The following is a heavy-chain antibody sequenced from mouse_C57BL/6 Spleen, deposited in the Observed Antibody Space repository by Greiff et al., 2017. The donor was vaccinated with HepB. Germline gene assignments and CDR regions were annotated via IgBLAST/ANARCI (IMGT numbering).Heavy chain of an antibody. Sequence: EVQVVESGAELVKPGASVKLSCTASGFNIKDYYMHWVKQRTEQGLEWIGRIDPEDGETKYAPTFQGKATITANTSSNTAYLQLSSLTSEDTAVYYCARDLQLGPLDYWGQGTTLTVSS. CDR1: GFNIKDYY. D-gene: IGHD4-1*02. CDR3: ARDLQLGPLDY. J-gene: IGHJ2*01. V-gene: IGHV14-2*01. CDR2: IDPEDGET.